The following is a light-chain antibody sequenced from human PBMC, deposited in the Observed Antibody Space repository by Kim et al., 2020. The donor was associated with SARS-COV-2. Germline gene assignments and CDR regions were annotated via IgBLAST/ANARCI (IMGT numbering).Light chain of an antibody. CDR1: KLGDKF. J-gene: IGLJ3*02. Sequence: YELTQPPSVSVSPGQTATITCSGHKLGDKFAFWYQQRPGQSPRLVIYRDDQRPSGIPERFSGSNSEKTATLTITGTQALDEAVYYCQAWDSSSEWVFGGGTQLTVL. CDR2: RDD. CDR3: QAWDSSSEWV. V-gene: IGLV3-1*01.